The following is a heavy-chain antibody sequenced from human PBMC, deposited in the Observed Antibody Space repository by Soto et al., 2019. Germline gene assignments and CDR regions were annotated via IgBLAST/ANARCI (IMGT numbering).Heavy chain of an antibody. V-gene: IGHV1-69*12. Sequence: QVQLVQSGAEVKKPGSSVKVSCKASGGTFSSYAISWVRQAPGQGLEWMGGIIPIFGTANYAQKFQGRVTITAAESTSTAYMELSSLRSEDKAVYYCASPGVYGRYYYYGMDVWGQGTTVTVSS. D-gene: IGHD2-8*01. CDR3: ASPGVYGRYYYYGMDV. CDR1: GGTFSSYA. CDR2: IIPIFGTA. J-gene: IGHJ6*02.